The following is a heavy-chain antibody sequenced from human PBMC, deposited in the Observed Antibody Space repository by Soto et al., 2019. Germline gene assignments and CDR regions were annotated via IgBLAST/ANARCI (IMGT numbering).Heavy chain of an antibody. Sequence: ASVKVSCTASGYTFTNNDVSWVRQATGQGLEWMGWMNPGSGDTGYAQKFQGRVTMTRDISIATAYTELNSLTSEDTAIYYCARMESFGSLNWFDPWGQGTLVTVSS. CDR2: MNPGSGDT. CDR1: GYTFTNND. D-gene: IGHD5-18*01. V-gene: IGHV1-8*02. CDR3: ARMESFGSLNWFDP. J-gene: IGHJ5*02.